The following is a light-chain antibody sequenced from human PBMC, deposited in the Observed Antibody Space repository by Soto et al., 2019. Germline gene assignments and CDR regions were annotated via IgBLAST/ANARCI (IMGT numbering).Light chain of an antibody. CDR3: QHYGDSPGFT. V-gene: IGKV3-20*01. J-gene: IGKJ3*01. CDR2: GAS. CDR1: QSVTSKS. Sequence: EIVLTQSPGTPSLSPGERATLSCRTSQSVTSKSLAWYQQRPGQAPRLLIYGASNRATDIPDRFFGSGSGTDFILTISRLEPEDFAVYYCQHYGDSPGFTFGPGTKVEIK.